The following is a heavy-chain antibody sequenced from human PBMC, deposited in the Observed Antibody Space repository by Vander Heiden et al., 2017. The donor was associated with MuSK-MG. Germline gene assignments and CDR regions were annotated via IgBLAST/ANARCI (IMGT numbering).Heavy chain of an antibody. V-gene: IGHV1-69*01. CDR2: IIPIFGTA. CDR3: ARPAYTAMVSYYYYGMDV. J-gene: IGHJ6*02. Sequence: QVQLVQSGAEVKKPGSSVKVSCKASGGTFSSYAISWVRQAPGQGLEWMGGIIPIFGTANYAQKFQGRVTITADESTSTAYMELSSLRSEDTAVYYCARPAYTAMVSYYYYGMDVWGQGTTVTVSS. D-gene: IGHD5-18*01. CDR1: GGTFSSYA.